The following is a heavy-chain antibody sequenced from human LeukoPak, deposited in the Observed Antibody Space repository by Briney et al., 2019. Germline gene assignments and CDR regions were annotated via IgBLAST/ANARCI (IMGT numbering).Heavy chain of an antibody. Sequence: PGGSLRLSCAASGFTFSDYYLSWIRQAPGKGLEWASYMKGRFSVSRDNAKNSLYLQMNSLRAEDTAVYYCARDSIARGNIGNDMDVWGNGTTVTVSS. J-gene: IGHJ6*03. V-gene: IGHV3-11*01. CDR3: ARDSIARGNIGNDMDV. CDR1: GFTFSDYY. D-gene: IGHD2/OR15-2a*01.